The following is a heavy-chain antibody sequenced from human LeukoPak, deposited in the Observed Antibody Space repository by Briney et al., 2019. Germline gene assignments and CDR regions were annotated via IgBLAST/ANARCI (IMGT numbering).Heavy chain of an antibody. J-gene: IGHJ4*02. CDR3: AKAVRHYFDY. Sequence: GGSLRLSCAASGLTLSTDYMSWVRQAPEKGLEWVSVIYSGGTTYYADSVKGRFTISRDNSKNTLYLQMNSLRAEDTAVYYCAKAVRHYFDYWGQGTLVTVSS. V-gene: IGHV3-53*05. CDR1: GLTLSTDY. CDR2: IYSGGTT.